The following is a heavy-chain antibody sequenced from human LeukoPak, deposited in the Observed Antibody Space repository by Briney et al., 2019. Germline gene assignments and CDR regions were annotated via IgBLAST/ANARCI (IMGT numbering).Heavy chain of an antibody. CDR2: IIPKFDTT. V-gene: IGHV1-69*01. CDR3: ATTLGYCADGVCYKGRYFDY. D-gene: IGHD2-8*01. Sequence: ASVKVSCKASGGIFSTYIFTWVRQAPGQGLEWMGGIIPKFDTTDYAQKFQGRVTITADESTTTVYMEMSSLRSDDTAVFYCATTLGYCADGVCYKGRYFDYWGQGTLVTVSS. J-gene: IGHJ4*02. CDR1: GGIFSTYI.